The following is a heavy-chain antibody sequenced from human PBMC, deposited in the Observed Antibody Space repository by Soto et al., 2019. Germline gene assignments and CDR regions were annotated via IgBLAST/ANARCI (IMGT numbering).Heavy chain of an antibody. V-gene: IGHV4-59*01. D-gene: IGHD6-6*01. CDR1: GSSISSYY. Sequence: SETLSLTCTVSGSSISSYYWIWIRQPPGKGLEWIGYIYYSGSTNYNPSLKSRVTISVDTSKNQFSLKLSSVTAADTAVYYCARAHVVSYYYYYYMDVWGKGTTVTVS. J-gene: IGHJ6*03. CDR3: ARAHVVSYYYYYYMDV. CDR2: IYYSGST.